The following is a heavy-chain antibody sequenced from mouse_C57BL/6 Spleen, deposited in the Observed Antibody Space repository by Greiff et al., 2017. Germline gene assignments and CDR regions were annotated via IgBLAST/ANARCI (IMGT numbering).Heavy chain of an antibody. CDR1: GYTFTSYW. V-gene: IGHV1-64*01. Sequence: VQLQQPGAELVKPGASVTLSCKASGYTFTSYWMHWVKPRPGQGLEWIGMIPPNSGSTNYNEKFKSKATLTVDKSSSTAYMQLSSLTSEDSAVYYCARYYGSRTKDYGGQGTSVTVSS. J-gene: IGHJ4*01. CDR2: IPPNSGST. CDR3: ARYYGSRTKDY. D-gene: IGHD1-1*01.